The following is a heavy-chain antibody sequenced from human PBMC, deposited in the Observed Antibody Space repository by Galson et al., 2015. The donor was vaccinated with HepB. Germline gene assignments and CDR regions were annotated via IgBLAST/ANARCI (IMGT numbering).Heavy chain of an antibody. CDR3: ARGRGHGDYYFAY. J-gene: IGHJ4*02. V-gene: IGHV1-2*02. CDR1: GYTFTGFY. D-gene: IGHD1-26*01. CDR2: INPDSGGT. Sequence: SVKVSCKASGYTFTGFYIHWVRLAPGQGLEWMGWINPDSGGTMYAQNFQGRVTMTRDTSISTAYKELSRLRSDDTAVYYCARGRGHGDYYFAYWGQGTLVTVSS.